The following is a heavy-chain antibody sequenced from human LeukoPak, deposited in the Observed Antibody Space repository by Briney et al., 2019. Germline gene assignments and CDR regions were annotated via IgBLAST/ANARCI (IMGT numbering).Heavy chain of an antibody. V-gene: IGHV3-74*01. D-gene: IGHD3-22*01. Sequence: ADFAKGRFTMSRDNAKKTVYLQLTTLRPDDTALYYCARGGYSGSCYRFSWGQGTLVTVSS. J-gene: IGHJ4*02. CDR3: ARGGYSGSCYRFS.